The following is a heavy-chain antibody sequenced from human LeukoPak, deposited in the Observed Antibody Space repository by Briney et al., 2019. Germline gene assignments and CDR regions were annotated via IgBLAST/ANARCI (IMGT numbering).Heavy chain of an antibody. Sequence: GASVKVSCKASGYTLTGYYMHWVRQAPGQGLEWMGWINPNSGGTNYAQKFQGRVTMTRDTSISTAYMELSRLRSDDTAVYYCARDKGYSYGVDYWGQGTLVTVSS. CDR2: INPNSGGT. D-gene: IGHD5-18*01. V-gene: IGHV1-2*02. CDR1: GYTLTGYY. CDR3: ARDKGYSYGVDY. J-gene: IGHJ4*02.